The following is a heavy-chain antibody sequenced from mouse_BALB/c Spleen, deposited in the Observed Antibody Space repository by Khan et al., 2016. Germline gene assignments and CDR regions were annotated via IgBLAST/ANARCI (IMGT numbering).Heavy chain of an antibody. CDR2: INPSTGYT. V-gene: IGHV1-7*01. D-gene: IGHD2-10*01. CDR3: ARWAYYGNYLFAY. Sequence: QVQLQQSGAELAKPGASVKMSCKASGYTFTSYWMHWVKLRPGQGLEWIGYINPSTGYTEYNQKFKDKATLTADKSSSTAYMQLSSLTSEDSAVYYCARWAYYGNYLFAYWGQGTLVTVSA. CDR1: GYTFTSYW. J-gene: IGHJ3*01.